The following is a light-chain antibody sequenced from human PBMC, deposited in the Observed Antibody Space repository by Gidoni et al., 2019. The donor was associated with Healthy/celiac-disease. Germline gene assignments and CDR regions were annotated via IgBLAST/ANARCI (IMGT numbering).Light chain of an antibody. V-gene: IGKV1-12*01. Sequence: DFQMTKSPSSVSASVGDRVTITCRASQGIRSWLAWYQQKPGKAPKLLIYAASSLQSGVPSRFSGSGSGTDFTLTISSLQPEDFATYYCQQANSFPITFGQGTRLEIK. J-gene: IGKJ5*01. CDR2: AAS. CDR3: QQANSFPIT. CDR1: QGIRSW.